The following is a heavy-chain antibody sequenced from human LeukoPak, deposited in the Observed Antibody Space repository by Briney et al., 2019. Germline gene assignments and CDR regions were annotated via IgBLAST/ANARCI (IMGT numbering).Heavy chain of an antibody. CDR3: ARAGIADTYYFDY. J-gene: IGHJ4*02. CDR2: IWYDGSNR. D-gene: IGHD6-13*01. V-gene: IGHV3-33*01. Sequence: GGSLRLSCAASGFTFSSYGMHWVRQAPGKGLEWVAVIWYDGSNRYYADSVKGRFTISRDTSKNTLYLQMISLRAEDTAVYYCARAGIADTYYFDYWGQGTLVTVSS. CDR1: GFTFSSYG.